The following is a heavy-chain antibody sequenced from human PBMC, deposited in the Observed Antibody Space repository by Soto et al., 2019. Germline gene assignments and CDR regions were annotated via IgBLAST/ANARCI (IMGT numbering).Heavy chain of an antibody. D-gene: IGHD5-18*01. CDR1: GFTFSSYA. J-gene: IGHJ4*02. CDR2: ISGSGGST. Sequence: HPGGSLRLSCAASGFTFSSYAMSWVRQAPGKGLEWVSAISGSGGSTYYADSVKGRFTISRDNSKNTLYLQMNSLRAEDTAVYYCAKVRSDQSGYSYGLDFDDSGQGSLVTVSS. V-gene: IGHV3-23*01. CDR3: AKVRSDQSGYSYGLDFDD.